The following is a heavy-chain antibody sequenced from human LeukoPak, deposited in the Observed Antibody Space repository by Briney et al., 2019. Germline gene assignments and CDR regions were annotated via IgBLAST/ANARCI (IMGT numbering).Heavy chain of an antibody. J-gene: IGHJ5*02. D-gene: IGHD6-19*01. CDR2: IHASGST. CDR3: ARGDRAVAGAWGWFDP. Sequence: SETLSLTCTVSGGSISSYYWSWIRQPAGKGLEWIGRIHASGSTNYNPSLKSRVTMSVDTPKNQFSLKLSSVTAADTAIYFCARGDRAVAGAWGWFDPWGQGTLVTVSS. V-gene: IGHV4-4*07. CDR1: GGSISSYY.